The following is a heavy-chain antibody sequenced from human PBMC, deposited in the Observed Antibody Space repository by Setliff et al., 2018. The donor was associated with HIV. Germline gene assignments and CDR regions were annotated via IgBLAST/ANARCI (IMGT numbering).Heavy chain of an antibody. V-gene: IGHV4-38-2*02. J-gene: IGHJ5*02. D-gene: IGHD6-13*01. CDR1: GYSISSGYY. Sequence: TLSLTCTVSGYSISSGYYWGWIRQPPGKGLEWIGSIYHSGSTYYNPSLKSRVTISVDTSKNQFSLKLSSVTAADTAVYYCARYRYSSSINWFDPWGQGTLVTVSS. CDR2: IYHSGST. CDR3: ARYRYSSSINWFDP.